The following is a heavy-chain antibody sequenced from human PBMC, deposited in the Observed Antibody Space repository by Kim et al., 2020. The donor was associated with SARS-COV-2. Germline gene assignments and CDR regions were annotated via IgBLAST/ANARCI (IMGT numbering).Heavy chain of an antibody. CDR3: AKDKTIAVAAYFDY. CDR2: IWYDGSNK. Sequence: GGSLRLSCAASGFTFSSYAMHWVRQAPGKGLEWVAVIWYDGSNKYYADSVKGRFTISRDNSKNTLYLQMNSLRAEDTAVYYCAKDKTIAVAAYFDYWGQG. CDR1: GFTFSSYA. V-gene: IGHV3-33*06. D-gene: IGHD6-19*01. J-gene: IGHJ4*02.